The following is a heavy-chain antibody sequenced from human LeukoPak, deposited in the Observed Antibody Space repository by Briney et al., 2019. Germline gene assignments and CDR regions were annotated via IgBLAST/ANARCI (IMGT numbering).Heavy chain of an antibody. CDR2: IKQDGSER. CDR1: GFTFSSYW. J-gene: IGHJ5*02. Sequence: GGSLRLSCAASGFTFSSYWMSWVRQAPGKGLEWVANIKQDGSERYYVDSLKGRFTISRDSAKNSLYLQMNSLRAEDTAVYYCARVLGDYVSTSHWFDPWGQGTLVTVSS. V-gene: IGHV3-7*01. CDR3: ARVLGDYVSTSHWFDP. D-gene: IGHD4-17*01.